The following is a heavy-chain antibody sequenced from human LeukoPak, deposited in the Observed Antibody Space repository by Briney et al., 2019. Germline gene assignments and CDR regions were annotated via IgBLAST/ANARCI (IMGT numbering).Heavy chain of an antibody. V-gene: IGHV4-34*01. D-gene: IGHD2-15*01. J-gene: IGHJ4*02. CDR3: ARLGAARIYDY. CDR1: GGSFSGYY. CDR2: INHSGST. Sequence: PSETLSLTCAVYGGSFSGYYWSWIRQPPGKGLEWIGEINHSGSTNYNPSLKSRVTISVDTSKNQFSLKLSSVTAADTAVYYCARLGAARIYDYWGQGTLVTVSS.